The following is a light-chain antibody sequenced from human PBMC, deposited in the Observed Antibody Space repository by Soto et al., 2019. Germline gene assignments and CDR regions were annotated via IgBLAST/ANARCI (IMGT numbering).Light chain of an antibody. CDR3: QQFAKSST. V-gene: IGKV1-5*01. CDR2: DAT. J-gene: IGKJ1*01. Sequence: IQMTQSPSTLSASVGDRVTITCRASHNIERWMAWYQQKRGRAPSLLIFDATTLHSGVPSRFSGGGSRTEFTLTINGLQPDDFATYYCQQFAKSSTFGQGTKVDIK. CDR1: HNIERW.